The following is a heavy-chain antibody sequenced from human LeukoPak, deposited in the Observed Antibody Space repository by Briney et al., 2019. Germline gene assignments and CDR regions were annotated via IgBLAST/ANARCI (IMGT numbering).Heavy chain of an antibody. CDR2: ISTYDGNT. J-gene: IGHJ4*02. CDR1: GYSFTSYG. V-gene: IGHV1-18*01. D-gene: IGHD3-10*01. Sequence: ASVKVSCKASGYSFTSYGFSWVRQAPGQGLEWMGWISTYDGNTNYAQKVQGRVTMTTDSSTSTAYMELRTLRSDDTAVYYCARVLRPMASQYYFDYWGQGTLVTVSS. CDR3: ARVLRPMASQYYFDY.